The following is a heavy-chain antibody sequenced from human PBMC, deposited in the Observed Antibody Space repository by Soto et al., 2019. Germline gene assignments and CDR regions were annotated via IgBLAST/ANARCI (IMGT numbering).Heavy chain of an antibody. D-gene: IGHD5-12*01. CDR2: IIPILGIA. CDR1: GGTFSSYT. J-gene: IGHJ6*02. Sequence: LVKVSCKASGGTFSSYTISWVRQAPGQGLEWMGRIIPILGIANYAQKFQGRVTITADKSTSTAYMELSSLRSEDTAVYYCARVVVATNYGMDVWGQRTTVTVSS. V-gene: IGHV1-69*02. CDR3: ARVVVATNYGMDV.